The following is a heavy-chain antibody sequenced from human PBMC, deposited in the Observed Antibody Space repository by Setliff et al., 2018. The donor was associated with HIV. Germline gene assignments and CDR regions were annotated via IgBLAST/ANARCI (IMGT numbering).Heavy chain of an antibody. J-gene: IGHJ4*02. CDR2: IYYTGST. D-gene: IGHD7-27*01. Sequence: TLSLTCTVSGDSINSYYWSWVRQPPGKGLEWIGYIYYTGSTNYNPSLKSRVTMSVDTSKNQFSLQLNAVTTADTAVYYCASGQMVWGYWGQGTLVTVSS. V-gene: IGHV4-59*01. CDR1: GDSINSYY. CDR3: ASGQMVWGY.